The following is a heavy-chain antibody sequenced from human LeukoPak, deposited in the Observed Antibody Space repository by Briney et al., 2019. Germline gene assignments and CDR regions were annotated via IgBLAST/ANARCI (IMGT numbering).Heavy chain of an antibody. CDR3: ASGGYYDSSGYYGP. Sequence: GGSLRLSCAASGFTFSSYWMSWVRQAPGKGLEWVANIKQDGSEKYYVDSVKGRFTISRDNAKNSLYLQMNSLRAEDTAVYYCASGGYYDSSGYYGPWGQGTLVTVSS. CDR1: GFTFSSYW. D-gene: IGHD3-22*01. CDR2: IKQDGSEK. J-gene: IGHJ5*02. V-gene: IGHV3-7*01.